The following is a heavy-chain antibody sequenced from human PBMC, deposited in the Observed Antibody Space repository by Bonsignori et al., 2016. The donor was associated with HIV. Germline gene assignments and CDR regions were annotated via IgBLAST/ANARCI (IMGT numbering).Heavy chain of an antibody. V-gene: IGHV1-2*02. CDR3: AREGPSAY. Sequence: WVRQAPGQGLEWMGWINPNSGGTNYAQKFQGRVTMTRDTSISTAYMELSRLRSDDTAVYYCAREGPSAYWGQGTLVTVSS. J-gene: IGHJ4*02. CDR2: INPNSGGT.